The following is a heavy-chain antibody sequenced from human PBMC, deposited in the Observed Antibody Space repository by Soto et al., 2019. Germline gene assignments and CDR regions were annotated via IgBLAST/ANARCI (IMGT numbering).Heavy chain of an antibody. D-gene: IGHD2-2*02. V-gene: IGHV3-48*02. CDR1: GFTFSSYS. Sequence: SGGSLRLSCAASGFTFSSYSMNWVRQAPGKGLEWVSYISSSSSTIYYADSVKGRFTISRDNAKNSLYLQMNSLRDEDTAVYYCARAPGGSSTSCYRCGMDVVGQATTVTVSS. CDR2: ISSSSSTI. CDR3: ARAPGGSSTSCYRCGMDV. J-gene: IGHJ6*02.